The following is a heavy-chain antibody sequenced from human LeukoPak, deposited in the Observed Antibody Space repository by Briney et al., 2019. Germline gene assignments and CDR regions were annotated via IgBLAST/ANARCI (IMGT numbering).Heavy chain of an antibody. D-gene: IGHD5-18*01. CDR2: IIPIFDTA. V-gene: IGHV1-69*13. Sequence: ASVKVSCKASGGTLSSHVISWVRQAPGQGLEWMGGIIPIFDTANYAQKFQGRVTITADESSNTAYMELSSLRSEDAAVYYCARGERAAMVTIDSWGQGTLVTVSS. CDR3: ARGERAAMVTIDS. J-gene: IGHJ4*02. CDR1: GGTLSSHV.